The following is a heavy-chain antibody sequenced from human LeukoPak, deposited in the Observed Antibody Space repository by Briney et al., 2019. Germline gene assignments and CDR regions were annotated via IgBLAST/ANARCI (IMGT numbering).Heavy chain of an antibody. CDR1: GFTFNNYG. D-gene: IGHD5-18*01. V-gene: IGHV3-30*03. J-gene: IGHJ4*02. CDR3: ARGLAYSYGYGIDF. Sequence: PGGSLRLSCAASGFTFNNYGMHWVRQAPGKGLEWVAVISYDGRNIHYPDSVEGRFTISRDNSKNTLYLQMSRLRDEDTALYYCARGLAYSYGYGIDFWGQGTLVTVSS. CDR2: ISYDGRNI.